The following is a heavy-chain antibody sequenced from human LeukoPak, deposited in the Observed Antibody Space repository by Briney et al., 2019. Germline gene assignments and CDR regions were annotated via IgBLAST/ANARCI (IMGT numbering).Heavy chain of an antibody. V-gene: IGHV3-21*01. J-gene: IGHJ5*02. CDR3: ARAYGGYNWSDP. CDR2: ISSSSTYI. Sequence: AGSLSLSCAASGFSFSSYSMNWVRQAPGKGLEWVSSISSSSTYIYYADAVKGRFTISRDNAKNSLYLQMKSQRAEDTAVYYCARAYGGYNWSDPWGQGTLVTVSS. CDR1: GFSFSSYS. D-gene: IGHD4-23*01.